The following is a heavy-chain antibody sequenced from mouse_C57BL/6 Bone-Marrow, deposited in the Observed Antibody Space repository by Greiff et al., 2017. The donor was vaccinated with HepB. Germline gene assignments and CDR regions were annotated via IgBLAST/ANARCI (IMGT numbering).Heavy chain of an antibody. V-gene: IGHV5-4*01. CDR1: GFTFSSYA. Sequence: DVQLVESGGGLVKPGGSLKLSCAASGFTFSSYAMSWVRQTPEKRLEWVATISDGGSYTYYPDNVKGRFTISRDNAKNNLYLQMSHLKSEDTAMYYCARGGYYAMDYWGQGTSVTVSS. J-gene: IGHJ4*01. CDR3: ARGGYYAMDY. CDR2: ISDGGSYT.